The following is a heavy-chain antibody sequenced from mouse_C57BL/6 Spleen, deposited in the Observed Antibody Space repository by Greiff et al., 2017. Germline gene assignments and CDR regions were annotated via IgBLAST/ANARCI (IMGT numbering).Heavy chain of an antibody. CDR1: GFTFTDYY. D-gene: IGHD2-5*01. V-gene: IGHV7-3*01. CDR2: IRNKANGYTT. J-gene: IGHJ2*01. Sequence: EVMLVESGGGLVQPGGSLSLSCAASGFTFTDYYMSWVRQPPGKALEWLGFIRNKANGYTTEYSASVKGRFTISRDNSQSILYLQMNALRAEDSATYYCARYSPYSNLCDYWGQGTTLTVSS. CDR3: ARYSPYSNLCDY.